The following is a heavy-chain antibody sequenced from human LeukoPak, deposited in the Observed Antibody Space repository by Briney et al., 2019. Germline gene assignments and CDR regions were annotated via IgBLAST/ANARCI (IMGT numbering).Heavy chain of an antibody. D-gene: IGHD4-11*01. CDR2: IWHDGSNK. J-gene: IGHJ4*02. CDR3: VRVGYTNYGIDY. Sequence: GGSLRLSCAVSGFTFSSYGMHWVRQAPGKALEWVAVIWHDGSNKYYADSVKGRFTISRDSSKHTLDLQMNSLRAEDTAVYYCVRVGYTNYGIDYWGQGTLVTVSS. CDR1: GFTFSSYG. V-gene: IGHV3-33*01.